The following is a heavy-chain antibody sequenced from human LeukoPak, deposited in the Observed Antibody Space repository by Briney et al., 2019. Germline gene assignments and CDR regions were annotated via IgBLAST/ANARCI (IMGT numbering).Heavy chain of an antibody. CDR2: IKQDGSEI. D-gene: IGHD6-19*01. J-gene: IGHJ4*02. CDR3: ATIEAVRFHY. CDR1: GFTFSSYG. V-gene: IGHV3-7*01. Sequence: GGTLRLSCAASGFTFSSYGMSWVRQAPGKGLEWVANIKQDGSEIYYLDSVKGRFTISRDNAKNSLYLQMNSLRVEDTAVYYCATIEAVRFHYWGQGTLVTVSS.